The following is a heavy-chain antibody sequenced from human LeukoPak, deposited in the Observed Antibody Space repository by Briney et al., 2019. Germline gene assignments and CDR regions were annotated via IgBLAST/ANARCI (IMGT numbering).Heavy chain of an antibody. CDR2: MNPNSGNT. J-gene: IGHJ5*02. V-gene: IGHV1-8*02. D-gene: IGHD3-10*01. CDR3: ARGPPLGGSGSYVLFDP. Sequence: ASVKVSCKASGGTFSSYAISWVRQATGQGLEWMGWMNPNSGNTGYAQKFQGRVTMTRNTSISTAYMELSSLRSEDTAVYYCARGPPLGGSGSYVLFDPWGQGTLVTVSS. CDR1: GGTFSSYA.